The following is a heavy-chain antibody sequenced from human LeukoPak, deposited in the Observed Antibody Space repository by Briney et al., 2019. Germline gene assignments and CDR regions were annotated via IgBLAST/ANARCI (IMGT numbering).Heavy chain of an antibody. V-gene: IGHV6-1*01. Sequence: SQTLSLTCAISGDSVSGNSAAWNWIRQSPSRGLEWLGRTYYRSKWYDAYAESVKSRITIKPDTSRNQFSLQLDSVTPEDTAVYYCARGHSGYLDSWGQGTLVTVSS. CDR1: GDSVSGNSAA. CDR2: TYYRSKWYD. CDR3: ARGHSGYLDS. J-gene: IGHJ4*02. D-gene: IGHD5-12*01.